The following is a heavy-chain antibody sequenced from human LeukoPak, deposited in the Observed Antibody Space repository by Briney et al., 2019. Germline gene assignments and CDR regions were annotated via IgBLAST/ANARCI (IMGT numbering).Heavy chain of an antibody. D-gene: IGHD3-22*01. V-gene: IGHV4-59*01. J-gene: IGHJ4*02. CDR1: GGSISSYY. Sequence: SETLSLTCTVSGGSISSYYWSWIRQPPGKGLEWIGYIYYSGSTNYNPSLKSRVTISVDTSKNQFSLKLSSVTAADTAVYYCARYYDSSGYYASFDYWGQGTLVTVSS. CDR3: ARYYDSSGYYASFDY. CDR2: IYYSGST.